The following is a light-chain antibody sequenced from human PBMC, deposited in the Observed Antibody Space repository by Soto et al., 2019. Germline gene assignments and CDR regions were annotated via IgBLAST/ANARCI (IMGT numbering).Light chain of an antibody. V-gene: IGLV1-36*01. CDR1: TPNIGKNA. J-gene: IGLJ1*01. Sequence: QSVLTQPPSVSGAPRQRVTLSCSGSTPNIGKNAVNWYQQLPGKAPKLVIYHNDLLPSGVSDRFSGSKSGTSASLAISGLQSDDEADYYCAAWDDNLDGYVFGTGTKVTVL. CDR3: AAWDDNLDGYV. CDR2: HND.